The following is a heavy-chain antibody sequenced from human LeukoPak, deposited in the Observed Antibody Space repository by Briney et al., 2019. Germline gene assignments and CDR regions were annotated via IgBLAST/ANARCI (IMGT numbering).Heavy chain of an antibody. V-gene: IGHV4-39*07. D-gene: IGHD2-2*01. Sequence: SETLSLTCTVSGGSISSSSYYWGWIRQPPGKGLEWIGSIYYSGSTYYNPSLKSRVTISVDTSKNQFSLKLSSVTAADTAVYYCARRGPRGDIVVVPAAMGTYMDVWGKGTTVTISS. J-gene: IGHJ6*03. CDR3: ARRGPRGDIVVVPAAMGTYMDV. CDR1: GGSISSSSYY. CDR2: IYYSGST.